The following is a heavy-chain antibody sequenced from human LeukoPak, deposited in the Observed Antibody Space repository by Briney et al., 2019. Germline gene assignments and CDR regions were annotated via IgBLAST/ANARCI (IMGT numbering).Heavy chain of an antibody. CDR1: GFTSGDYA. Sequence: GGSLRLSCTASGFTSGDYAMNWVRQAPGKGLERVGFIRSKTYGGTTEYAASVKGRFTISRDDSKSIAYLQMNSLKTEDTAVYYCTTYLGVMDLSYLQYWGQGTLVTVSS. J-gene: IGHJ4*02. V-gene: IGHV3-49*04. CDR3: TTYLGVMDLSYLQY. D-gene: IGHD3-16*01. CDR2: IRSKTYGGTT.